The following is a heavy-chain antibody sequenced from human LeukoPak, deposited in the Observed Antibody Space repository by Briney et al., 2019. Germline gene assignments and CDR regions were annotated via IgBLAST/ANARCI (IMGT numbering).Heavy chain of an antibody. CDR1: GGSISSYY. CDR2: IYYSGST. J-gene: IGHJ4*02. CDR3: ASSSRHYYDSSGYFDY. V-gene: IGHV4-59*01. D-gene: IGHD3-22*01. Sequence: SETLSLTCTVSGGSISSYYWSWIRQPPGKGLEWIGYIYYSGSTSYNPSLKSRVTISVDTSKNQFSLKLSSVTAADTAVYYCASSSRHYYDSSGYFDYWGQGTLVTVSS.